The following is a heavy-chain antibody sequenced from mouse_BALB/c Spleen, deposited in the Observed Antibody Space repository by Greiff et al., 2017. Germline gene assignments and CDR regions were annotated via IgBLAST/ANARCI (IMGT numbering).Heavy chain of an antibody. Sequence: EVKVVESGGGLVQPGGSRKLSCAASGFTFSSFGMHWVRQAPEKGLEWVAYISSGSSTIYYADTVKGRFTISRDNPKNTLFLQMTSLRSEDTAMYYCARLGYDRVDYWGQGTTLTVSS. CDR1: GFTFSSFG. J-gene: IGHJ2*01. CDR2: ISSGSSTI. V-gene: IGHV5-17*02. CDR3: ARLGYDRVDY. D-gene: IGHD2-14*01.